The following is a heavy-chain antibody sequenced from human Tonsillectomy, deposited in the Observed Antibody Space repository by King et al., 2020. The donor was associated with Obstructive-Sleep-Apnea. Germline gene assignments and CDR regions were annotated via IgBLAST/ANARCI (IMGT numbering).Heavy chain of an antibody. CDR3: AKGTSYYFDSSGYYSTDYLDY. D-gene: IGHD3-22*01. V-gene: IGHV3-23*01. CDR1: GFTFSSCA. J-gene: IGHJ4*02. CDR2: ISASGDNT. Sequence: VQLLESGGGLVQPGGSLRLSCVVSGFTFSSCAMSWVRQAPGKGLEWVSSISASGDNTYYADSVKGRITISRDNSKNTLYLQMNSLRAEDTAIYYCAKGTSYYFDSSGYYSTDYLDYWGQGTLVTVSS.